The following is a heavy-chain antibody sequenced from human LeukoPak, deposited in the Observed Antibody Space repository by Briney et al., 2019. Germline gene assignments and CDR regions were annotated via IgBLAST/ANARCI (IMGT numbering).Heavy chain of an antibody. CDR2: IYYSGST. V-gene: IGHV4-39*01. CDR1: GGSISSSSYY. D-gene: IGHD3-9*01. J-gene: IGHJ4*02. CDR3: ARELRYFDHLSDY. Sequence: PSETLSLTCTVSGGSISSSSYYWGWIRQPPGKGLEWIGSIYYSGSTYYNPSLKSRVTISVDTSKDQFSLKLSSVTAADTAVYYCARELRYFDHLSDYWGQGTLVTVSS.